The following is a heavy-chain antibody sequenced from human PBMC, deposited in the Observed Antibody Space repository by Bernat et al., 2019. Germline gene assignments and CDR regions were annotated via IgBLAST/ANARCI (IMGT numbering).Heavy chain of an antibody. CDR2: IYYSGST. CDR1: GFTLSDYY. V-gene: IGHV4-38-2*01. CDR3: ARRGDY. Sequence: QVQLVESGGGLVKPGGSLRLSCAVSGFTLSDYYMSWIRQAPGKGLEWIGSIYYSGSTSYNPSLKSRVTISIDTSKNQFSLRLRSVTAADTAIYYCARRGDYWGQGTLVTVSS. J-gene: IGHJ4*02.